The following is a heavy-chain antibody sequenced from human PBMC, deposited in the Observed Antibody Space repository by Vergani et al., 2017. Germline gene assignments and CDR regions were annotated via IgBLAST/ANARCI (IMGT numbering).Heavy chain of an antibody. V-gene: IGHV3-30*02. J-gene: IGHJ6*02. CDR1: GFTLNTYG. Sequence: QVQILQSGGGVVQPGGSLRLSCTLSGFTLNTYGIHWVRPAPGKGLEWVSFIRYDGSSEYYGDSGKGRFTISRDKSQNTVNLQMNSLRTEDTAVYFCANSVIAGNVGGAYVGMDVWGRGTTVTVSS. CDR2: IRYDGSSE. D-gene: IGHD2/OR15-2a*01. CDR3: ANSVIAGNVGGAYVGMDV.